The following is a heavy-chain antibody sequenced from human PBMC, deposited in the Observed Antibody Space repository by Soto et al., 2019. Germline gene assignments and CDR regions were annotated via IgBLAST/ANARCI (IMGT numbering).Heavy chain of an antibody. D-gene: IGHD6-13*01. Sequence: RLSCAASGFTFSSYWMSWVRQAPGKGLEWVANIKQDGSEKYYVDSVKGRFTISRDNAKNSLYLQMNSLRADDTAVYYCARAGYSSSWYWFDPWGQGTLVTVSS. J-gene: IGHJ5*02. V-gene: IGHV3-7*01. CDR1: GFTFSSYW. CDR2: IKQDGSEK. CDR3: ARAGYSSSWYWFDP.